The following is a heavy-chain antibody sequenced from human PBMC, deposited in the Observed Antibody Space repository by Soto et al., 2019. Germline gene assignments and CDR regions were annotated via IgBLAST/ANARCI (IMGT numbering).Heavy chain of an antibody. D-gene: IGHD3-10*01. J-gene: IGHJ5*02. V-gene: IGHV4-39*01. CDR3: ARRTKDYYYGSGSYYWFDP. CDR2: IYYSGST. CDR1: GDSISSSSYY. Sequence: QLQLQESGPGLVKPSETLSLTCTVSGDSISSSSYYWGWIRQPPGKGLEWIGSIYYSGSTYYNPSLKSRVTISVDTSKNQCSLKRSSVTAADTAVYYCARRTKDYYYGSGSYYWFDPWGQGTLVTVSS.